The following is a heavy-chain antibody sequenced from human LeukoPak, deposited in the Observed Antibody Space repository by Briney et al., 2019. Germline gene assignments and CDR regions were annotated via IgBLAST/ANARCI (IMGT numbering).Heavy chain of an antibody. CDR2: IYYSGST. CDR1: GGSISSYY. CDR3: ARTYDILTGFDY. V-gene: IGHV4-59*01. J-gene: IGHJ4*02. Sequence: NPSETLSLTCTVSGGSISSYYWSWIRQPPGKGLEWIGYIYYSGSTNYNPSLKSRVTISVDTSKNQFSLKLSSVTAADTAVYYCARTYDILTGFDYWGQGTLVTVSS. D-gene: IGHD3-9*01.